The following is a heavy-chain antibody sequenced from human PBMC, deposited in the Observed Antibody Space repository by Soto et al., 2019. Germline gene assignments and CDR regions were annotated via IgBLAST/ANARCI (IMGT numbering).Heavy chain of an antibody. Sequence: QVQLVQSGAEVKKPGASVKVSCKASGYTFTSYDINWVRQATGQGLEWMGWMNPNSGNTGYAQKFQGRVTMTRNTSISTAYMELSSLRSEDTAVYYCARGIGLPVIAGGDDSPFDYWGQGTLVTVSS. CDR3: ARGIGLPVIAGGDDSPFDY. D-gene: IGHD2-21*02. V-gene: IGHV1-8*01. CDR2: MNPNSGNT. CDR1: GYTFTSYD. J-gene: IGHJ4*02.